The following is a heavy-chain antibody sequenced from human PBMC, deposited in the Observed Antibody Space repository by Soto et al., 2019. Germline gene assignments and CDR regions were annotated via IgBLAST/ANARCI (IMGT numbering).Heavy chain of an antibody. J-gene: IGHJ4*02. CDR1: GFTFSNYG. D-gene: IGHD3-10*01. V-gene: IGHV3-33*01. CDR2: IWYDGTIK. CDR3: GRDRIWGATGSTLDY. Sequence: GGSLRLSCAASGFTFSNYGMHWVRQAPGKGLEWVAIIWYDGTIKYYADSVKGRFTISRDNSKNTLFLQLNSLRAEDTAVYYCGRDRIWGATGSTLDYWGQGTLVTVSS.